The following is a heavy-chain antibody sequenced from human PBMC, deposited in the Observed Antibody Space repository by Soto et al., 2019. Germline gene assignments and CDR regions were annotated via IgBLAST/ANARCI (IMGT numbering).Heavy chain of an antibody. J-gene: IGHJ4*02. CDR1: GGSISSNNYY. D-gene: IGHD6-6*01. CDR2: IYYRGST. CDR3: AREEKLGGYFDY. Sequence: QVQLQESGPGLVKPSQTLSLTCTVSGGSISSNNYYWSWIRQPPGKGLEWIGNIYYRGSTYYSPSLKSRLTRSVDTSRNQFSLNLSSVTAADPAVYYCAREEKLGGYFDYWGQGTRVTVSS. V-gene: IGHV4-30-4*01.